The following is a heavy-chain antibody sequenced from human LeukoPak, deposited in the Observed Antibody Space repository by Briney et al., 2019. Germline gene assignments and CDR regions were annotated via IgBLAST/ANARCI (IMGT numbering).Heavy chain of an antibody. CDR1: GFTFSSYE. CDR2: TSSSGSTI. V-gene: IGHV3-48*03. D-gene: IGHD1-1*01. CDR3: AREVGWNDGVPYY. Sequence: PGGSLRLSCAASGFTFSSYEMNWVRQAPGKGLEWVSYTSSSGSTIYYADSVKGRFTISRDNAKNSLYLQMNSLRAEDTAVYYCAREVGWNDGVPYYWGQGTLVTVSS. J-gene: IGHJ4*02.